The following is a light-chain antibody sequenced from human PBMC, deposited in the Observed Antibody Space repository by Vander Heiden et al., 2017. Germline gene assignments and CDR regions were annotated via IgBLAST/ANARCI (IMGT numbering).Light chain of an antibody. CDR3: QHFDYLPT. Sequence: QMTQSPPSLSRSVWDRVTIACQTSHNISNCLNWYHQKARKAPNLLIYDVWHLESGVPTRFSGGGSGEDFTLTISGLQAEDVGSYYCQHFDYLPTFGPGTKVEI. CDR2: DVW. CDR1: HNISNC. J-gene: IGKJ1*01. V-gene: IGKV1-33*01.